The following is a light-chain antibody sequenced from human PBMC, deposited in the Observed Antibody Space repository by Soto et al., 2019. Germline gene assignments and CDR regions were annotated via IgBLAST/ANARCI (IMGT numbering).Light chain of an antibody. Sequence: EIVLTQSPGTLSLSPGEIATLSCRASQSVRSSFFAWYQQKPGQAPGLLIYDVTLRSIGIPDRFSGSRSGTDSTLTINRLEAEDFAVYYCQQYENSVMYTFGQGTKLEIK. V-gene: IGKV3-20*01. CDR1: QSVRSSF. CDR2: DVT. J-gene: IGKJ2*01. CDR3: QQYENSVMYT.